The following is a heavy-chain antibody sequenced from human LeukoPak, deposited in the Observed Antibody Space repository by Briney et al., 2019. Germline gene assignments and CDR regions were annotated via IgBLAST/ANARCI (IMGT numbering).Heavy chain of an antibody. CDR2: IIPIFGTA. CDR1: GGTYSSYA. V-gene: IGHV1-69*05. D-gene: IGHD3-22*01. CDR3: ARGYYDSSGYYYYYYYMDV. Sequence: SVKVSCKASGGTYSSYAISWVRQAPGQGLEWMGRIIPIFGTANYAQKFQGRVTITTDESTSTAYMELSSLRSEDTAVYYCARGYYDSSGYYYYYYYMDVWGKGTTVTVSS. J-gene: IGHJ6*03.